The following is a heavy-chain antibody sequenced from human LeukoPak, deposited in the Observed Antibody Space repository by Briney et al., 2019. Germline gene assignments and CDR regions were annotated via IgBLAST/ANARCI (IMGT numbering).Heavy chain of an antibody. V-gene: IGHV4-34*01. Sequence: SETLSLTCAVYGGSFSSYYWSWIRQSPGKGLEWIGEITHSRSTNYNPSLKSRVTISLDTSKSQFSLKLTSVTTADTAVYYFARVTRFTQFGELWFDSWGQGTLLTVSS. CDR1: GGSFSSYY. CDR3: ARVTRFTQFGELWFDS. CDR2: ITHSRST. D-gene: IGHD3-10*01. J-gene: IGHJ5*01.